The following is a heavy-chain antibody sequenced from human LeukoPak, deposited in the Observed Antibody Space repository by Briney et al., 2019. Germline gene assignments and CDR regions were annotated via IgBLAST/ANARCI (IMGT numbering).Heavy chain of an antibody. D-gene: IGHD1-14*01. CDR1: GYTFTEYY. J-gene: IGHJ4*02. CDR2: ISAYNYKT. Sequence: ASVKVSCKASGYTFTEYYITWVLQAPGQGLEWVGWISAYNYKTNYAQKFQGRVTMTIDTSTTTAYMDLRSLTSDDTAIYYCAKGGTMVPTIDYWGQGTLVTVSS. CDR3: AKGGTMVPTIDY. V-gene: IGHV1-18*01.